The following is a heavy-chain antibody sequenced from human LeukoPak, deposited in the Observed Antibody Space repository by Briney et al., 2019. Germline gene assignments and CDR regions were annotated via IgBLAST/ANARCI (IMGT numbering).Heavy chain of an antibody. Sequence: GGSLRLSCAASGFTFSSYAMSWVRQAPGKGLEWVSAISGSGGSTYYADSVKGRFTISKDNSKNTLYLQMNSLRAEDTAVYYCARDQQWLEGENYYYYYGMDVWGQGTTVTVSS. CDR3: ARDQQWLEGENYYYYYGMDV. J-gene: IGHJ6*02. V-gene: IGHV3-23*01. D-gene: IGHD6-19*01. CDR1: GFTFSSYA. CDR2: ISGSGGST.